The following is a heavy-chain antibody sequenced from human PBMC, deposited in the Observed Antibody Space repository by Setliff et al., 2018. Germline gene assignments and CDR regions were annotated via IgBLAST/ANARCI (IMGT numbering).Heavy chain of an antibody. J-gene: IGHJ4*02. Sequence: GASVKVSCKASGYAFGSSGTSWVRQAPGQGLEWMGWISAYNGYIVYAQKFQGRVTMTTDTSTTTAYMEVRSLRSDDTAVYYCARDRKEIVVKPPAASLDYWGQGTQVTVSS. CDR3: ARDRKEIVVKPPAASLDY. CDR1: GYAFGSSG. CDR2: ISAYNGYI. V-gene: IGHV1-18*01. D-gene: IGHD2-2*01.